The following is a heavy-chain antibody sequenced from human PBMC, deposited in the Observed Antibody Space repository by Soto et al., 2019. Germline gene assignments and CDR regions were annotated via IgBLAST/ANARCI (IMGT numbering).Heavy chain of an antibody. V-gene: IGHV3-15*07. CDR3: TTDLSDYYDSSGWNKRWNDAFDI. CDR2: IKSKTDGGTT. J-gene: IGHJ3*02. Sequence: GGSLRLSCAASGFTFNNAWMNWVRQAPGKGLEWVGRIKSKTDGGTTDYAAPVKGRFTISRDDSKNTLYLQMNSLKTEDTAVYYCTTDLSDYYDSSGWNKRWNDAFDIWGQGTMVTVSS. D-gene: IGHD3-22*01. CDR1: GFTFNNAW.